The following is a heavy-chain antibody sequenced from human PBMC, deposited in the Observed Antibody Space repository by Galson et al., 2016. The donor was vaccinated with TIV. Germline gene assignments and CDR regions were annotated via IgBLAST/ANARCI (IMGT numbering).Heavy chain of an antibody. D-gene: IGHD5-12*01. V-gene: IGHV1-69-2*01. CDR1: GYIFTERF. Sequence: VKVSCKVSGYIFTERFILWVRQAPGERPEWVGRVDPDNGETLYAEKFQGRVTMAADTSGDTAFMELSNLRSEDTAFFYCTTGGGSSGSYYFDFWGLGTLVTVPS. CDR3: TTGGGSSGSYYFDF. CDR2: VDPDNGET. J-gene: IGHJ4*02.